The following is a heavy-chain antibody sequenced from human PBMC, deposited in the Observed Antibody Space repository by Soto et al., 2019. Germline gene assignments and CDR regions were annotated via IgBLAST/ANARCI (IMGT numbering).Heavy chain of an antibody. CDR3: AKGPDSGYDLDY. J-gene: IGHJ4*02. CDR2: IIPIFGTS. CDR1: GGTFSSYA. V-gene: IGHV1-69*13. Sequence: ASVKVSCKASGGTFSSYAISWVRQAPGQGLEWMGEIIPIFGTSNHAQKFQGRVTFTADESTSTAYMEMNSLTSEDTAVYYCAKGPDSGYDLDYWGQGTLVTVSS. D-gene: IGHD5-12*01.